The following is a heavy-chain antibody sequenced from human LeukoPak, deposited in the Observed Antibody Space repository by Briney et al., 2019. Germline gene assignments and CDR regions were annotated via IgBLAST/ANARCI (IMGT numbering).Heavy chain of an antibody. CDR1: GGTFSSYA. J-gene: IGHJ5*02. D-gene: IGHD6-13*01. V-gene: IGHV1-69*06. CDR3: ARDGIAARFDP. Sequence: GASVKVPCKASGGTFSSYAISWVRQAPGQGLEWMGGIIPIFGTANYAQKLQGRVTITADKSTSTAYMELSSLRSEDTAVYYCARDGIAARFDPWGQGTLVTVSS. CDR2: IIPIFGTA.